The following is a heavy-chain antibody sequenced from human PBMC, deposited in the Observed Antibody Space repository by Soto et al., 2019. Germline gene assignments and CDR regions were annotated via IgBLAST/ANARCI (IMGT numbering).Heavy chain of an antibody. V-gene: IGHV4-30-4*01. D-gene: IGHD3-16*02. J-gene: IGHJ4*02. CDR2: IYYSGST. CDR3: ARVYIRGEVWGSYRYYFDY. CDR1: GGSMSSGDYY. Sequence: TLSLTCTVSGGSMSSGDYYWSCIRQPPWTGMECIGYIYYSGSTYYNPSLKSRVTISVDTSKNQFSLKLSSLTAADTAVYYCARVYIRGEVWGSYRYYFDYWGQGTLVPVSS.